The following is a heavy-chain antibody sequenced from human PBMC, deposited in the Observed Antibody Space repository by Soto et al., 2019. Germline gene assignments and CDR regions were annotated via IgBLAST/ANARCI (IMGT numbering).Heavy chain of an antibody. Sequence: GGSLTLFCPASELIFSNYDINWVRQAAGNGLDWVAAIATHNNEYYADSVRGRFTISRDDSSNTLHLELNRLRVDATAVYSCAKGPGVVSPAGDCFDYWARVTLVTVS. V-gene: IGHV3-23*01. D-gene: IGHD2-15*01. J-gene: IGHJ4*02. CDR2: IATHNNE. CDR1: ELIFSNYD. CDR3: AKGPGVVSPAGDCFDY.